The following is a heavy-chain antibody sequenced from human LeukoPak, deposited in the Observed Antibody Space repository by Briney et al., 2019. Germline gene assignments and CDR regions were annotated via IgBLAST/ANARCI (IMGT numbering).Heavy chain of an antibody. V-gene: IGHV3-23*01. CDR3: AKGRGGGWYSHFDY. J-gene: IGHJ4*02. CDR1: GFXFSNYA. D-gene: IGHD6-19*01. CDR2: IIDSGGST. Sequence: GGSLRLSCAASGFXFSNYAITWVRQAPGKGLEWVSGIIDSGGSTNYADSVKGRFSISRDNSKNTLFLQMNSLRAEDTGVYYCAKGRGGGWYSHFDYWGQGTLVTVSS.